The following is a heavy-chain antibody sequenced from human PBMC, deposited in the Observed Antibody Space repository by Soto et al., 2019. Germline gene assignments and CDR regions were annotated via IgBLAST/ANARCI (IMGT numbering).Heavy chain of an antibody. Sequence: SETLSLTCTVSGGSISSYYWSWIRQPPGKGLEWIGYIYYSGSTNYNPSLKSRVTISVDTSKNQFSLKLSSVTAADTAVYYCARGDYYESNGPFSDAFDVWGHGTMVTVSS. J-gene: IGHJ3*01. CDR1: GGSISSYY. V-gene: IGHV4-59*08. CDR3: ARGDYYESNGPFSDAFDV. D-gene: IGHD3-22*01. CDR2: IYYSGST.